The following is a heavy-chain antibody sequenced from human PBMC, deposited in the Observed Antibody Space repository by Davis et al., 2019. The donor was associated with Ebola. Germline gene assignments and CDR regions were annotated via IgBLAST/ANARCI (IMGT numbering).Heavy chain of an antibody. J-gene: IGHJ4*02. CDR1: GITFRSYC. Sequence: PGGSLRLSCATSGITFRSYCMSWVRQAPGQGLEWVANITPEGSETSYADSVKGRFTISRDNAKNSLYLQMDSLRAEDTAVYFCARIPRDYSFCGWGQGTLVTVSS. D-gene: IGHD4-11*01. CDR2: ITPEGSET. V-gene: IGHV3-7*01. CDR3: ARIPRDYSFCG.